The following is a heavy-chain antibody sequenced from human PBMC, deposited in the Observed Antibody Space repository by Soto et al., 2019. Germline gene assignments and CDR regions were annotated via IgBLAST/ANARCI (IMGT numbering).Heavy chain of an antibody. CDR3: AREISRVTDWSAYYIGHYYYTMDV. J-gene: IGHJ6*02. CDR2: INPTTGGT. D-gene: IGHD3-3*01. Sequence: GASVKVSCKASGYSFSDYSIHWVRQAPGQGLEWMGWINPTTGGTNYAQKLQGWVTMTRDTSIRTAYMELSRLRSDDTAVYYCAREISRVTDWSAYYIGHYYYTMDVWGQGTTVTVS. CDR1: GYSFSDYS. V-gene: IGHV1-2*04.